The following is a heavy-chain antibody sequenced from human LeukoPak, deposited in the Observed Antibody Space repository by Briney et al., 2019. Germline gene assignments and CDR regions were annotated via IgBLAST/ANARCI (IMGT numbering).Heavy chain of an antibody. D-gene: IGHD2-15*01. CDR3: AKDNDPSGKYYYYMDV. CDR1: GGSISSDY. J-gene: IGHJ6*03. Sequence: PSETLSLTCSVYGGSISSDYWGWIRQPPGKGLEWIGYIYYSGSTNYNPSLKSRVTISVDASKSQFSLKLSSVTAADTAVYYCAKDNDPSGKYYYYMDVWGKGTTVNVSS. V-gene: IGHV4-59*01. CDR2: IYYSGST.